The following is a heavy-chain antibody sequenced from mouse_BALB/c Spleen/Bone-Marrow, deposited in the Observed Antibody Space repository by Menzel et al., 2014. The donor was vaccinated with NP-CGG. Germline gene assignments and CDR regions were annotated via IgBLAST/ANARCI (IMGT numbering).Heavy chain of an antibody. Sequence: LVKTGASVKISCKASGYSFTGYYMHWVKQSHGKSLEWTGYISCYNGATSYNQKFKGKATFTVDTSSSTAYMQFNSLTSEDSAVYFCARLDWDGGFAYWGQGTLVTVSA. V-gene: IGHV1S34*01. CDR3: ARLDWDGGFAY. J-gene: IGHJ3*01. D-gene: IGHD4-1*01. CDR1: GYSFTGYY. CDR2: ISCYNGAT.